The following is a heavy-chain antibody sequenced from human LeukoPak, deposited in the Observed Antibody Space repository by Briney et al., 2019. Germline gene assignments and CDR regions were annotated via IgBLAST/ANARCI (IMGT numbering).Heavy chain of an antibody. CDR3: ARDSGITGSGAFDI. D-gene: IGHD1-20*01. CDR2: ISAYNGNT. J-gene: IGHJ3*02. V-gene: IGHV1-18*01. CDR1: GYRFSSYG. Sequence: ASVKVPSKASGYRFSSYGISWVRQAPGQGLEWMGWISAYNGNTNYAQKLQGRVTMTTDTSTSTAYMELRSLRAEDTAVYYCARDSGITGSGAFDIWGQGTMVTVSS.